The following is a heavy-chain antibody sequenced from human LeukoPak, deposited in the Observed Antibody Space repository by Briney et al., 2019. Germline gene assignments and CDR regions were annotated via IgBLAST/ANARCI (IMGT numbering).Heavy chain of an antibody. V-gene: IGHV3-73*01. D-gene: IGHD2-2*03. CDR1: GFSVSGSD. Sequence: GGSMRLSCAASGFSVSGSDMHWVRQASGKGLEWVGRIRSKANSYATAYAASVKGRFTVSRDDSENTAYPQMNSLKTEDAAVYYCTRLDIRFSYYMDVWGKGTTVTVSS. J-gene: IGHJ6*03. CDR2: IRSKANSYAT. CDR3: TRLDIRFSYYMDV.